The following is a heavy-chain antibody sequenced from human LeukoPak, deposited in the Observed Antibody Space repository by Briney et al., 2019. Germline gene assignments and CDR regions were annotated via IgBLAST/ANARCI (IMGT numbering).Heavy chain of an antibody. J-gene: IGHJ4*02. D-gene: IGHD5-24*01. Sequence: GASVKVSCKASGYTFTSYDINWVGQATGQGLEWMGWMNPNSGNTGYAQKFQGRVTMTRNTSISTAYMELSSLRSEDTAVYYCARGRDGLTLYYFDYWGQGTLVTVSS. V-gene: IGHV1-8*01. CDR3: ARGRDGLTLYYFDY. CDR2: MNPNSGNT. CDR1: GYTFTSYD.